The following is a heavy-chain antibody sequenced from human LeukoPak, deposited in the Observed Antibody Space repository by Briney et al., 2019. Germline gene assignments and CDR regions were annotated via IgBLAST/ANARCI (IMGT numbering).Heavy chain of an antibody. CDR2: IYSGGST. V-gene: IGHV3-53*01. CDR3: ARGGAGGVVVVAAKYFDY. CDR1: GFTVSSNY. J-gene: IGHJ4*02. D-gene: IGHD2-15*01. Sequence: GGSLRLSCAASGFTVSSNYMSWVRQAPGKGLEWVSVIYSGGSTFYADSVKGRFSISRDNSKNTLYLQMNSLRAEDTAVYYCARGGAGGVVVVAAKYFDYWGQGTLVTVSS.